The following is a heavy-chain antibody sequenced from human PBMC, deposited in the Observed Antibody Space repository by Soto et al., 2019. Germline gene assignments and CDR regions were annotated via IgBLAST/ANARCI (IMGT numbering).Heavy chain of an antibody. Sequence: QITLKESGPTLVKPTQTLTLTCTFSGFSLSTSGVGVGWIRQPPGKALEWLALIYLDDDKRYSPSLKRRLTITKDTTKNQVVLTMTNIDHVDTATYYSAHCPDALTQHDTSYYYYYSMDVWGQGTTVTVS. D-gene: IGHD6-13*01. J-gene: IGHJ6*02. V-gene: IGHV2-5*02. CDR1: GFSLSTSGVG. CDR2: IYLDDDK. CDR3: AHCPDALTQHDTSYYYYYSMDV.